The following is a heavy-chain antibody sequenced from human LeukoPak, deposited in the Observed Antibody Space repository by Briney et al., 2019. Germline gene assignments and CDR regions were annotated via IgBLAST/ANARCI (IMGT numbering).Heavy chain of an antibody. CDR2: ISGTSSYI. Sequence: GGSLRLSCAASGFTFSSYSMNWVRQAPGKGLEWVSFISGTSSYIYYADSVKGRFTISRDNAKNSLYLQMNSLRAEDTAVYYCARGEYGSGSYHIDYWGQGTLVSVSS. J-gene: IGHJ4*02. D-gene: IGHD3-10*01. CDR3: ARGEYGSGSYHIDY. V-gene: IGHV3-21*01. CDR1: GFTFSSYS.